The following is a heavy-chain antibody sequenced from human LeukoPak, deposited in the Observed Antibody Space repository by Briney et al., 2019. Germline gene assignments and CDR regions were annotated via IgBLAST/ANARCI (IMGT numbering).Heavy chain of an antibody. J-gene: IGHJ4*02. CDR2: ISGSGGST. V-gene: IGHV3-23*01. CDR1: EFTFSSYA. CDR3: ARTPKLAVTGIVDY. Sequence: GGSLRLSCAASEFTFSSYAMSWVRQAPGKGLEWVSGISGSGGSTYYADSVKGRFTISRDNSGTTLYLQMNSLRAEDTAVYYCARTPKLAVTGIVDYWGQGTLVTVSS. D-gene: IGHD6-19*01.